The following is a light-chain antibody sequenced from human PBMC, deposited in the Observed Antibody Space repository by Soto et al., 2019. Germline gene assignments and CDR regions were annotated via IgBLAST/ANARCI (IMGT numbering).Light chain of an antibody. CDR2: END. CDR1: SSNIGNNY. V-gene: IGLV1-51*02. CDR3: GTWDASLSAVV. J-gene: IGLJ2*01. Sequence: QSALTQPPSVSAAPGQKVTISCSGSSSNIGNNYVSWYQQLPGTAPKLLIYENDKRPSGIPARFSGSKSGTSATLGITGLQTGDEADYYCGTWDASLSAVVFGGGTKVTVL.